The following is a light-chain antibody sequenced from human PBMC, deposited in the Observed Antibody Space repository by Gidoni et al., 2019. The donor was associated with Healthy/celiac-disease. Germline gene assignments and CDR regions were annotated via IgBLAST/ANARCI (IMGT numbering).Light chain of an antibody. J-gene: IGKJ4*01. CDR2: DAS. Sequence: ELVLTQSPATLSLSPGERATLSYRASQSVSSYLAWYQQNPGQAPRLLIYDASNRATGIPARFSGSGSGTDFTLTISSLEPEDFAVYYCQQRSNWPPLTFGGGTKVEIK. CDR3: QQRSNWPPLT. CDR1: QSVSSY. V-gene: IGKV3-11*01.